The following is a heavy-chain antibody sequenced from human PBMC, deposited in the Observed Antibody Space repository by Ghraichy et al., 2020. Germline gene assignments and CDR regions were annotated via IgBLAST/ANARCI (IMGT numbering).Heavy chain of an antibody. CDR1: GYTFTDYG. Sequence: ASVKVSCKASGYTFTDYGINWVRQAPGQGLEWMGWISAYSGNTNYTQKLQGRVTMTTDTSTSTAYMQLRSLRSDDTAVYYCAIQDVLRGHYMDVWGKGTTVTVSS. V-gene: IGHV1-18*01. CDR3: AIQDVLRGHYMDV. CDR2: ISAYSGNT. D-gene: IGHD3-10*01. J-gene: IGHJ6*03.